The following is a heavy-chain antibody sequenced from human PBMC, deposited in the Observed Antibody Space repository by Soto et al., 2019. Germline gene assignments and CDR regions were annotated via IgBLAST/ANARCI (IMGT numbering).Heavy chain of an antibody. CDR3: AKDINPETDFWSGYYS. CDR2: INHSGRT. V-gene: IGHV4-34*01. D-gene: IGHD3-3*01. Sequence: SETLSLTCAVYGGSFSGYYWSWIRQPPGKGLEWIGEINHSGRTNYNPSLKSRVSISVDTPKNQFSLRAEDTALYYCAKDINPETDFWSGYYSWGQGTLVTVSS. J-gene: IGHJ4*02. CDR1: GGSFSGYY.